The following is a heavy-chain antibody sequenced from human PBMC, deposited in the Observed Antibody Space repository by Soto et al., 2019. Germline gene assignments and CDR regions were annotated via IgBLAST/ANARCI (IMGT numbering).Heavy chain of an antibody. CDR3: AREGDDYCSGTRCFHYYGLDV. D-gene: IGHD2-15*01. CDR2: IEYNAKNR. CDR1: GFTFNSYG. V-gene: IGHV3-33*05. J-gene: IGHJ6*02. Sequence: QVQLVESGGGVVQPGTSLRLSCTASGFTFNSYGIHWVRQAPGKGLEWLALIEYNAKNRFYADSVKGRFSISRDNSRNTMYLQVNGLRAEDTAVSSCAREGDDYCSGTRCFHYYGLDVWGQGTTVIVSS.